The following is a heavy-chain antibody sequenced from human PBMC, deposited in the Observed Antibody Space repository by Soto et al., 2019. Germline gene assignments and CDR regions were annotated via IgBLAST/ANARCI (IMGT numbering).Heavy chain of an antibody. CDR1: GGTFSSDS. CDR2: IIPMFDTP. J-gene: IGHJ4*02. D-gene: IGHD2-15*01. V-gene: IGHV1-69*12. Sequence: QVQLVQSGAEVKKPGSSVKVSCKASGGTFSSDSFSWVRQAPGQGLEWMGGIIPMFDTPIYAQKFQDRGTIAADESTSAAYLRVSSLSSGDTAVYYCATAGGLDRDFNYWGQGSLVTVSS. CDR3: ATAGGLDRDFNY.